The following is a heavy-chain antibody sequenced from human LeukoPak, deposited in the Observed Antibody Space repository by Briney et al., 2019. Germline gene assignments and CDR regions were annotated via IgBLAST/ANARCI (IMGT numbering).Heavy chain of an antibody. CDR3: ARDGMGIAAAGIFDY. V-gene: IGHV1-2*02. CDR2: INPNSGGT. J-gene: IGHJ4*02. D-gene: IGHD6-13*01. CDR1: GYTFTGYY. Sequence: ASVKVSCKASGYTFTGYYMHWVRQAPGQGLEWMGWINPNSGGTNYAQKFQGRVTMTRDTSISTAYMELSRLGSDDTAVYYCARDGMGIAAAGIFDYWGQGTLVTVSS.